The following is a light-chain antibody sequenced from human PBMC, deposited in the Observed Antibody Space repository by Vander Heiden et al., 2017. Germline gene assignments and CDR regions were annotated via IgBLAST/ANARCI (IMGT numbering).Light chain of an antibody. Sequence: QSVLTQPPSASGSPGQRVTISCSGGSANIGRNYVYWYQQLPGKAPDLLMYSNNQRPSEVPDRFSGSKSGTSASLAISGLRSEDEADYYCAAWDDSLIRYVFGTGTRVTVL. CDR3: AAWDDSLIRYV. V-gene: IGLV1-47*02. CDR1: SANIGRNY. CDR2: SNN. J-gene: IGLJ1*01.